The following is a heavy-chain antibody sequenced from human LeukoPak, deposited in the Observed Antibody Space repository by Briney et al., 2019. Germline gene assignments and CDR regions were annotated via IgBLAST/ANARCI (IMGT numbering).Heavy chain of an antibody. CDR1: GGSISGFY. V-gene: IGHV4-4*07. Sequence: SETLSLTCTVSGGSISGFYWNWIRQPAGKGLEWIGRTHTSGSTNYNPSLKSRVTMSVDTSKNQFSLKLSSVTAADTAVYYCARTTEAHSWQTRYYSYYMDVWGKGTTVTVSS. CDR3: ARTTEAHSWQTRYYSYYMDV. CDR2: THTSGST. D-gene: IGHD6-13*01. J-gene: IGHJ6*03.